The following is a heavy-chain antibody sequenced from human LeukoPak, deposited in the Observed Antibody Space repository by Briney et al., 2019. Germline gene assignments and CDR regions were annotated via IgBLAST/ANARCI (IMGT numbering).Heavy chain of an antibody. CDR3: ASSYEADFDY. Sequence: SETLSLTCTVSGGSISSSSYYWGWLRQPPGKGLEWIGIIYYTGSTYYNPSLKSRVTISVDTSKNQLSLKLSSVTAADTAVYYCASSYEADFDYWGQGTLVTVSS. CDR1: GGSISSSSYY. D-gene: IGHD5-12*01. V-gene: IGHV4-39*07. CDR2: IYYTGST. J-gene: IGHJ4*02.